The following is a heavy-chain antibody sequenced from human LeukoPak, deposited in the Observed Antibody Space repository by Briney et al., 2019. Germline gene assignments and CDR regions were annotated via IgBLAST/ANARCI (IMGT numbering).Heavy chain of an antibody. Sequence: GGSLQLSCAASGFTFSASAMHWVRQAPGKGLEWVGRIRSKARNYATGYAASVKGRFTIARDDSKNTMSLQMNSLKSEDTAVYYSTVGLIYHMDVWGRGTTVTVSS. CDR2: IRSKARNYAT. J-gene: IGHJ6*03. CDR3: TVGLIYHMDV. D-gene: IGHD3/OR15-3a*01. CDR1: GFTFSASA. V-gene: IGHV3-73*01.